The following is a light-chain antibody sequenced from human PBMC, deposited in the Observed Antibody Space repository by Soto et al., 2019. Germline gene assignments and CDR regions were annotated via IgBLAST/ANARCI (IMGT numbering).Light chain of an antibody. CDR3: CSYAGSNTLV. Sequence: QSALTQPASVSGSPGQSITISCTGTSSDVGSYNLVSWYQLHPGKAPKLMIFEGSKRPSGVSIRFSGSRSGNTASLTISGLQAEDEAAYFCCSYAGSNTLVFGGGTKLTVL. CDR2: EGS. J-gene: IGLJ3*02. V-gene: IGLV2-23*01. CDR1: SSDVGSYNL.